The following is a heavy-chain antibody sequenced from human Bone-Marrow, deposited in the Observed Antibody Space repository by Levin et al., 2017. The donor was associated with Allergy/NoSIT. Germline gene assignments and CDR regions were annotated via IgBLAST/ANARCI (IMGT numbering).Heavy chain of an antibody. V-gene: IGHV3-30*04. CDR1: GFTFSSYA. CDR3: ARDEGDFAAADTYFDY. J-gene: IGHJ4*02. Sequence: GGSLRLSCAASGFTFSSYAMHWVRQAPGKGLEWVAVISYDGSNKYYADSVKGRFTISRDNSKNTLYLQMNSLRAEDTAVYYCARDEGDFAAADTYFDYWGQGTLVTVSS. CDR2: ISYDGSNK. D-gene: IGHD6-13*01.